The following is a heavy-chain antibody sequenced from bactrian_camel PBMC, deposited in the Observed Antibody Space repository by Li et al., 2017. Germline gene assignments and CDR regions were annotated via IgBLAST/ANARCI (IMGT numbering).Heavy chain of an antibody. CDR1: GSGYISGTAC. CDR2: IAPATGTT. CDR3: AAESWWGVGWCLWKAFAS. J-gene: IGHJ6*01. D-gene: IGHD7*01. Sequence: QVQLVESGGGSVNAGGSLTLSCAASGSGYISGTACMGWFRQVPGKEREGVAAIAPATGTTFYSDSVKGRFSISKDNTKNMLYLQMSSLKPEDSAMYYCAAESWWGVGWCLWKAFASWGQGTQVTVS. V-gene: IGHV3S54*01.